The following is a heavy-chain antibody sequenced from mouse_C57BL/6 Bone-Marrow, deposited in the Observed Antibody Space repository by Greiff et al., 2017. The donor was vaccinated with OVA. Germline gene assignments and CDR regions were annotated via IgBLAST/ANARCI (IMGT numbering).Heavy chain of an antibody. V-gene: IGHV1-42*01. CDR1: GYSFTGYY. D-gene: IGHD2-4*01. Sequence: EVQLQESGPELVKPGASVKISCKASGYSFTGYYMNWVKQSPEKSLEWIGEINPSTGGTTYNQKFKAKATLTVDKSSSTAYMQLKSLTSEDSAVYYCARSYDYDVGDNWGQGTTLTVSS. J-gene: IGHJ2*01. CDR2: INPSTGGT. CDR3: ARSYDYDVGDN.